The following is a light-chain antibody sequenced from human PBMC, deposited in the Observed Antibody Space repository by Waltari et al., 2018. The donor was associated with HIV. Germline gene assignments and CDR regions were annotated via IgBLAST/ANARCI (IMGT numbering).Light chain of an antibody. J-gene: IGLJ2*01. V-gene: IGLV1-51*01. CDR3: GTWDSSLSGVV. CDR2: DNN. CDR1: SSNIGKNF. Sequence: QSVLTQPPSVSAAPGQKVTISCSGSSSNIGKNFVSWFKQPPVTAPKPLIYDNNKLPAGIPDRFSGSKSGTSATLGITGLQTGDEADYYCGTWDSSLSGVVFGGGTKLTVL.